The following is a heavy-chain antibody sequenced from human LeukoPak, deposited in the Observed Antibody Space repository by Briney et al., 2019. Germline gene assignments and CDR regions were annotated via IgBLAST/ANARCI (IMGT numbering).Heavy chain of an antibody. CDR1: GYTFTSYG. CDR3: ARDRSDWTAAGTGEYNWFDP. Sequence: ASVKVSCKASGYTFTSYGISWVRQAPGQGLEWMGWISAYNGNTNYAQKLQGRVTMTTDTSTSTTYMELRSLRSDDTAVYYCARDRSDWTAAGTGEYNWFDPWGQGTLVTVSS. J-gene: IGHJ5*02. V-gene: IGHV1-18*01. D-gene: IGHD6-13*01. CDR2: ISAYNGNT.